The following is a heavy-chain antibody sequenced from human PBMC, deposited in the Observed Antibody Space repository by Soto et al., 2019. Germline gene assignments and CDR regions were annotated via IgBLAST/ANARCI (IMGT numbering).Heavy chain of an antibody. V-gene: IGHV5-10-1*01. J-gene: IGHJ6*02. Sequence: GESLKISCKGSGYSFTSYWISWVRQMPGKGLEWMGRIDPSDSYTNYSPSFQGHVTISADKSISTAYLQWSSLKASDTAMYYCASHMTTVTYYYGMDVWGQGTTVTVS. D-gene: IGHD4-17*01. CDR2: IDPSDSYT. CDR3: ASHMTTVTYYYGMDV. CDR1: GYSFTSYW.